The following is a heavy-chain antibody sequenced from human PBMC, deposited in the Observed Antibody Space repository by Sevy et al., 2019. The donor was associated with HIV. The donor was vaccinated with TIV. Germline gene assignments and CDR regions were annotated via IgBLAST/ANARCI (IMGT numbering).Heavy chain of an antibody. D-gene: IGHD3-16*01. CDR1: GFTFVNYA. V-gene: IGHV3-23*01. CDR2: ISNRGTT. Sequence: GGSLRLSCAASGFTFVNYAIIWVRQSPGKGLEWISTISNRGTTHYADSVKGRFTISRDNSDNTVSLQMNSLRVDDTAVYYCGRSVPGEKWGQGTLVTVSS. CDR3: GRSVPGEK. J-gene: IGHJ4*02.